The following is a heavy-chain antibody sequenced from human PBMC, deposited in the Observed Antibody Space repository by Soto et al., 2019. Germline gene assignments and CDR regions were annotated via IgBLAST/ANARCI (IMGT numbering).Heavy chain of an antibody. Sequence: QITLKESGPTLVKPTQTLTLTCTLSGFSLSTSGVGVGWIRQPPGKALEWLALIYWDDDKRYSQSLKSRLTITKDTSKNQVVLTMTNMDPVDTATDYCVHRGIAVVDALFDYWGQGTLVTVSS. J-gene: IGHJ4*02. CDR1: GFSLSTSGVG. CDR3: VHRGIAVVDALFDY. D-gene: IGHD6-19*01. CDR2: IYWDDDK. V-gene: IGHV2-5*02.